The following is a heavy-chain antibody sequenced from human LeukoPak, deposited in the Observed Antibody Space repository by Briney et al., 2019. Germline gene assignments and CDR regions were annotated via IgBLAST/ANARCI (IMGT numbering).Heavy chain of an antibody. D-gene: IGHD2-2*01. J-gene: IGHJ3*02. CDR2: IIPIFGIA. V-gene: IGHV1-69*04. Sequence: SVKVSCKASGGTFSSYAISWVRQAPGQGLEWMGRIIPIFGIANYAQKFQGRDTITADKSTSTAYMELSSLRSEDTAVYYCARGPVVPAANDAFDIWGQGTMVTVSS. CDR3: ARGPVVPAANDAFDI. CDR1: GGTFSSYA.